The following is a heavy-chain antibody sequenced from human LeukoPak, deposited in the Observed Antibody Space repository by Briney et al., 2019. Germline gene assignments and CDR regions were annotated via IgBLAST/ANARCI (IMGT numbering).Heavy chain of an antibody. V-gene: IGHV4-61*02. CDR3: ARDQNYYYYYMDV. CDR2: IYTSGST. Sequence: SETLSLTCTVSGGSISSSSYYWSWIRQPAGKGLEWIGRIYTSGSTNYNPSLKSRVTISVDTSKNQFSLKLSSVTAADTAVYYCARDQNYYYYYMDVWGKGTTVTVSS. CDR1: GGSISSSSYY. J-gene: IGHJ6*03.